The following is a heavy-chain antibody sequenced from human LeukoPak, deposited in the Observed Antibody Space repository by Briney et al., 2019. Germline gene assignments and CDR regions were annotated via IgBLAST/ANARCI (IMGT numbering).Heavy chain of an antibody. V-gene: IGHV3-53*01. Sequence: GGSLRLSCAASGFTVSSNYMSWVRQAPGKGLEWVSVIYSGGSTYYADSVTGRFTISRDNSKNTLYLQMNSRRAEDTAVYYCATDCRPFCPYLYFDLWGRGTLVTVSS. CDR2: IYSGGST. J-gene: IGHJ2*01. CDR1: GFTVSSNY. D-gene: IGHD2-21*02. CDR3: ATDCRPFCPYLYFDL.